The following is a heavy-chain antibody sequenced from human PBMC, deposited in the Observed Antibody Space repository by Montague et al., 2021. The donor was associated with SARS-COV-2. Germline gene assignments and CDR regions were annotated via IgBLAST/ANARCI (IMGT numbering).Heavy chain of an antibody. CDR1: GGSISDSNFH. Sequence: SETLSLTCTVSGGSISDSNFHWGWIRQPAGKGLEWIGTLYYSGATXYXXSLKRRVTTSMDTSKNQFSLKLTSAIAADTAVYYCARLRGGTPGEHWGQGALVTVSS. J-gene: IGHJ4*02. CDR2: LYYSGAT. V-gene: IGHV4-39*07. D-gene: IGHD2-21*01. CDR3: ARLRGGTPGEH.